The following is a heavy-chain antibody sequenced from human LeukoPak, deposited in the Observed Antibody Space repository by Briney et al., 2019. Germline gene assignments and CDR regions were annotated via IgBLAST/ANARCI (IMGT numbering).Heavy chain of an antibody. Sequence: PGGSLRLSCAASGFTFSSYAMNWVRQAPGKGLEWVSAISGGGGNTYYADSVKGRFTISRDNSKNILYLQMNSLRAKDTAVYYCAKAASTFRFDYWGQGTLVTVSS. CDR1: GFTFSSYA. J-gene: IGHJ4*02. D-gene: IGHD6-13*01. V-gene: IGHV3-23*01. CDR3: AKAASTFRFDY. CDR2: ISGGGGNT.